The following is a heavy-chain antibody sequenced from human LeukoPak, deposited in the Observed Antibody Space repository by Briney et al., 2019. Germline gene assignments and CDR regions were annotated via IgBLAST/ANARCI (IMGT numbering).Heavy chain of an antibody. Sequence: SETLSLTCTVSGGSISSSTYYWGWIRQPPGKGLEWIASIYYSGSTYYNPSLKSRVTISVDTSKNQFSLKLTSVTAADTAVYYCARHGGSGYPSWFDPWGQGTLVTVSS. CDR2: IYYSGST. J-gene: IGHJ5*02. V-gene: IGHV4-39*01. D-gene: IGHD3-22*01. CDR1: GGSISSSTYY. CDR3: ARHGGSGYPSWFDP.